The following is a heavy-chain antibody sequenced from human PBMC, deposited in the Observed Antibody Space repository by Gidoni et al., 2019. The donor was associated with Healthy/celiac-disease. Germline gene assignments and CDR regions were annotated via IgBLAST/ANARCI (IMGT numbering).Heavy chain of an antibody. CDR3: ARELRGWFDP. CDR1: GFTFSSYW. CDR2: IKHDGSEK. Sequence: EVKLVESGGGLGQNGGSPRLSCAASGFTFSSYWMSWVRQAPGKGLEWVANIKHDGSEKYYVYSVKGRFTISRDNAKNSLYLQMNSLRSEDTAVYSCARELRGWFDPWGQGTLVTVSS. V-gene: IGHV3-7*01. J-gene: IGHJ5*02.